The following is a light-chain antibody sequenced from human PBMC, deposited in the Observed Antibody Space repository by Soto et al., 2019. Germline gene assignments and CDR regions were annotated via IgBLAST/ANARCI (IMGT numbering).Light chain of an antibody. CDR2: SND. Sequence: QSALTQPPSASGTPGQRVTISCSGSRSNIGSNTVNWYQQLPGTARKLLIYSNDQRPSGVPDRFSGSKSGTSASLAISGLQYEDEADYYCAAWDDSLTGPVFGGGTKLTVL. J-gene: IGLJ3*02. V-gene: IGLV1-44*01. CDR3: AAWDDSLTGPV. CDR1: RSNIGSNT.